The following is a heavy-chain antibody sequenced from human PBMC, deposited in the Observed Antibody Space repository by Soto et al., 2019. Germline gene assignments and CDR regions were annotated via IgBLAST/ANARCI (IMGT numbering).Heavy chain of an antibody. CDR2: ISAHKGNT. V-gene: IGHV1-18*01. D-gene: IGHD3-16*01. J-gene: IGHJ4*02. Sequence: QVHLVQSGAEVKKPGASVKVSCKGSGYAFTTYGITWVRQAPGQGLEWMGWISAHKGNTNYPQKLQGRATVTRDTSTSTAYMELRSLRSDDTAVYYCARGGDGDYWGQGAGVTVSS. CDR3: ARGGDGDY. CDR1: GYAFTTYG.